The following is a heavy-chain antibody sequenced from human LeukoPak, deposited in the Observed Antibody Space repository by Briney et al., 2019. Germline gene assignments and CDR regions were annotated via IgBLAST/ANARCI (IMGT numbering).Heavy chain of an antibody. CDR1: GGSISSYY. Sequence: SETLSLTCTVSGGSISSYYWSWIRQPPGKGLEWIGYIYYSGNTNYNPSLKSRVTISVDTSKNQFSLNLNSVTATDTAVYYCARDGDGFNNWFDPWGQGTLVTVSS. V-gene: IGHV4-59*01. CDR2: IYYSGNT. D-gene: IGHD5-24*01. J-gene: IGHJ5*02. CDR3: ARDGDGFNNWFDP.